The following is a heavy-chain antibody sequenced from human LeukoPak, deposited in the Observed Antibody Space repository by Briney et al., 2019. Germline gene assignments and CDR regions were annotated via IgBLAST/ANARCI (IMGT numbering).Heavy chain of an antibody. D-gene: IGHD1-26*01. Sequence: SETLSLTCTVSGTSISSSYWSWIRQPPGKGLEWIGYIYYSGSTDYNPSLKSRVTISVDTSKNQFFLKVSSVIAADTAVYYCARDSDTWYFDLWGRGTLVAVSS. V-gene: IGHV4-59*01. J-gene: IGHJ2*01. CDR3: ARDSDTWYFDL. CDR1: GTSISSSY. CDR2: IYYSGST.